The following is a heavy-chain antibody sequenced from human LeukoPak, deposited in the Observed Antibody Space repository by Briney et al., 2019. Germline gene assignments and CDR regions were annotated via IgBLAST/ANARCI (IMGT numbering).Heavy chain of an antibody. CDR3: ARDPAGLQLWLEY. Sequence: PGGSLRLSCSASRFTFSSYTMNWVRQAPGKGLEWVAVISYDGSNKYYADSVKGRFTISRDNSKNTLYLQMNSLRAEDTAVYYCARDPAGLQLWLEYWGQGTLVTVSS. CDR1: RFTFSSYT. D-gene: IGHD5-18*01. J-gene: IGHJ4*02. V-gene: IGHV3-30-3*01. CDR2: ISYDGSNK.